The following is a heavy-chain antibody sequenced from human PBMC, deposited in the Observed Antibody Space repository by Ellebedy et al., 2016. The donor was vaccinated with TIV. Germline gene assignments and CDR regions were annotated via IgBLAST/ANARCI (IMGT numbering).Heavy chain of an antibody. CDR2: IDTTSSYM. Sequence: GGSLRLSXAASEFTFKDHYMSWIRQTPGKGLEWVAYIDTTSSYMTYSPSVEGRFTISRDNPKNSLYLQMDRLRAEDTAVYFCARGEGWIDNWGQGTLVTVSS. CDR1: EFTFKDHY. V-gene: IGHV3-11*06. D-gene: IGHD5-24*01. CDR3: ARGEGWIDN. J-gene: IGHJ4*02.